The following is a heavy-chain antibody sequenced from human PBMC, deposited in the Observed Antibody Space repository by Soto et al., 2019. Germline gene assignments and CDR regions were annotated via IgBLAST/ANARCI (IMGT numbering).Heavy chain of an antibody. D-gene: IGHD2-2*02. Sequence: EVQLVESGGGLVKPGESLRLSCAASGFTFGDAWMSWVRQAPGKGLEWVGRIKSNSDGGTTDYAAPVKGRFTISRDDSKNTMYLQMNSLKTEDTAVYYCTTYTISRTYDYWCQGTLVTVSS. CDR3: TTYTISRTYDY. CDR2: IKSNSDGGTT. V-gene: IGHV3-15*01. J-gene: IGHJ4*02. CDR1: GFTFGDAW.